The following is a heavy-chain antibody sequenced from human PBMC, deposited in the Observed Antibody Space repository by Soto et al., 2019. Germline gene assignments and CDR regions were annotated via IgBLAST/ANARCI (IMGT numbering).Heavy chain of an antibody. V-gene: IGHV1-46*03. CDR3: TRDTPGARWYFDY. CDR1: GYTFTNYY. J-gene: IGHJ4*01. CDR2: IDPSGGSP. D-gene: IGHD6-13*01. Sequence: GASVKVSCKASGYTFTNYYIHWVRQAPGQGLEWMGIIDPSGGSPTNAQKFQGRVSMTRDTSASTVYMQLSSLRPDDTAVYFCTRDTPGARWYFDYWG.